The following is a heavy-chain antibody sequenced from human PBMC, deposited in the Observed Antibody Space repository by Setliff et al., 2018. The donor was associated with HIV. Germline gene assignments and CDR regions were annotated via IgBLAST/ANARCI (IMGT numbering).Heavy chain of an antibody. CDR2: ISGSGGST. J-gene: IGHJ3*02. CDR1: GGSFSAYY. V-gene: IGHV3-23*01. CDR3: ARVGYSSSWYWAGAFDI. Sequence: ETLSLTCAVFGGSFSAYYWNWIRQTPGKGLEWVSAISGSGGSTYYADSVKGRFTISRDNSKNTLYLQMNRLRAEDTAVYYCARVGYSSSWYWAGAFDIWGQGTMVTVSS. D-gene: IGHD6-13*01.